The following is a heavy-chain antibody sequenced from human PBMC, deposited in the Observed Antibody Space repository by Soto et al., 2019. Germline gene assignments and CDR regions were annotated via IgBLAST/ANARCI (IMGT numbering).Heavy chain of an antibody. CDR1: GFTFSRYG. V-gene: IGHV3-30*18. D-gene: IGHD6-19*01. J-gene: IGHJ4*02. Sequence: VQLVESGGGVVQPGRSLRLSCAASGFTFSRYGIQWVRQTPGKGLEWVAVISFDGSLKYYADSVKGRFTISRDNSKNTLYLPMNGLRVEATAVYYGAKEHTLYNSGCFFDYWGQGTLVTVSS. CDR2: ISFDGSLK. CDR3: AKEHTLYNSGCFFDY.